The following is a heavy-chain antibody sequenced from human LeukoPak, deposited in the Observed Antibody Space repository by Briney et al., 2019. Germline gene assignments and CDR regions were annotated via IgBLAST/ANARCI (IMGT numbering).Heavy chain of an antibody. J-gene: IGHJ1*01. CDR2: ISGSGGST. CDR1: GFTFSSYA. V-gene: IGHV3-23*01. CDR3: AKSRELLNAEYFQH. Sequence: PGGSLRLSCAASGFTFSSYAMSWVRQAPGKGLEWVSSISGSGGSTYYADSVTGRFIISRDNSKTTLYLQMNSLRAEDTAVYYCAKSRELLNAEYFQHWGQGTLVTVSS. D-gene: IGHD1-26*01.